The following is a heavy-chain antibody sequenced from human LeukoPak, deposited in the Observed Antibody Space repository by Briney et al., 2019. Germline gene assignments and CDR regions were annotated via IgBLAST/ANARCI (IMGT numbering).Heavy chain of an antibody. CDR3: ARVSGYYGSGTNIYYMDV. CDR2: IRDDSNYI. Sequence: PGGSLRLSCAASGFTFSTYSGNWIRQAPGKGLEGVSSIRDDSNYIFYADSVKGRFTISRDNAKNSLYLQMNSLRAEDTAVYYCARVSGYYGSGTNIYYMDVWGKGTTVTISS. D-gene: IGHD3-10*01. V-gene: IGHV3-21*01. J-gene: IGHJ6*03. CDR1: GFTFSTYS.